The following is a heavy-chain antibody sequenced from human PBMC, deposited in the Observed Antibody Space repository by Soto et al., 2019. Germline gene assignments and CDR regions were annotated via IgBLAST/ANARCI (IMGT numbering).Heavy chain of an antibody. V-gene: IGHV3-74*01. CDR1: GFTFSSYG. Sequence: GGSLRLSCAASGFTFSSYGMHWVRQAPGKGLVWVSRINSDGSSTSYADSVKGRFTISRDNAKNTLYLQMNSLRAEDTAVYYCARPHVWGSYRRAPFDYWGQGTLVTVSS. D-gene: IGHD3-16*02. J-gene: IGHJ4*02. CDR3: ARPHVWGSYRRAPFDY. CDR2: INSDGSST.